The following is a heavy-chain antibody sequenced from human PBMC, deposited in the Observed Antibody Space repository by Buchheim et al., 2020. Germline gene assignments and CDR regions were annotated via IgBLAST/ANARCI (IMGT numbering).Heavy chain of an antibody. D-gene: IGHD6-13*01. CDR3: ARGGTSWYY. J-gene: IGHJ4*02. CDR2: IKQDGREK. V-gene: IGHV3-7*04. Sequence: VQVVTSGGDLVQPGGSLRLSCVASGFTFDKYWMSWVRQAPGKGLEWVATIKQDGREKYYGDSVEGRFTISRANAQNLIFLQMTSLRGEDTAVYYCARGGTSWYYWGQGTL. CDR1: GFTFDKYW.